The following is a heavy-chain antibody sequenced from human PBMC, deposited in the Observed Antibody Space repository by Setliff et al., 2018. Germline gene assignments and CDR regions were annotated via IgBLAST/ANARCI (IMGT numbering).Heavy chain of an antibody. J-gene: IGHJ4*02. CDR2: IKQDGSDK. Sequence: PGGSLRLSCAASGFTFSTYWMSWVRQAPGKGLEWVANIKQDGSDKYYVDSVKGRLTISRDNAKNSLYLQMNNLRAEDTAVYYCARGGYSYGYWGQGTLVTVSS. V-gene: IGHV3-7*04. D-gene: IGHD5-18*01. CDR3: ARGGYSYGY. CDR1: GFTFSTYW.